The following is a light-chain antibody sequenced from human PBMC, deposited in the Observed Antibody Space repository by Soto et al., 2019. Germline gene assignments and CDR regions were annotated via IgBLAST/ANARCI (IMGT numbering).Light chain of an antibody. V-gene: IGKV3-11*01. CDR3: QQYTGPPTT. CDR1: QSVNNY. J-gene: IGKJ5*01. Sequence: IVLTQSPDTLSLSPGERATLSCRASQSVNNYVAWYQHRPGQAPRLLIYNASNRATAIPARFSGSGSGTDFTLTISSLEPEDFAVYFCQQYTGPPTTFGQGTRLEIK. CDR2: NAS.